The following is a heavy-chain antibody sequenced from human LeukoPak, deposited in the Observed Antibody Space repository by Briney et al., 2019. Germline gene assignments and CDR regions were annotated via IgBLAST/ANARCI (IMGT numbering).Heavy chain of an antibody. CDR2: INPNSGGT. CDR1: GYTFTGYY. CDR3: ARDPSVAVAGMGAWFDP. J-gene: IGHJ5*02. V-gene: IGHV1-2*04. Sequence: ASVKVSCKASGYTFTGYYMHWVRQAPGQGLEWMGWINPNSGGTKYAQKLQGWVTMTRDTSISTASMELSRLRSDDTAVYYCARDPSVAVAGMGAWFDPWGQGTLVTVSS. D-gene: IGHD6-19*01.